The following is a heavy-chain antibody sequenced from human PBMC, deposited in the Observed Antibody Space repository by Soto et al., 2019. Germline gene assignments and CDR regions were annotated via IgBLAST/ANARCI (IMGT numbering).Heavy chain of an antibody. CDR2: IHHDGRA. Sequence: QVQLQESGPGLVKPSGTLSLTCAVSSASITSAYWWSWVRQPPGKGLEWIGEIHHDGRANYNPSLKSRLPNAVTNYQTQFTLKHNTLTPEDTAGYYCGSHLTAAGTKSVDNWGQGALVTVSS. CDR3: GSHLTAAGTKSVDN. CDR1: SASITSAYW. V-gene: IGHV4-4*02. D-gene: IGHD6-19*01. J-gene: IGHJ4*02.